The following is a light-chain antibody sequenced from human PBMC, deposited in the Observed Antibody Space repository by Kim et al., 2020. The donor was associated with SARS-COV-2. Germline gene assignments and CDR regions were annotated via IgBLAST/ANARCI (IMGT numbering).Light chain of an antibody. CDR2: GNS. CDR3: QSYDSSLSGLWV. J-gene: IGLJ3*02. V-gene: IGLV1-40*01. CDR1: SSNIGAGYD. Sequence: QSVLTQPPSVSGAPGQRVTISCTGSSSNIGAGYDVNWYQQLPGTAPKLLIYGNSNRPSGVPDRFSGSKSGTSASLAITGLQAEDEADYYCQSYDSSLSGLWVFGGGTKLTVL.